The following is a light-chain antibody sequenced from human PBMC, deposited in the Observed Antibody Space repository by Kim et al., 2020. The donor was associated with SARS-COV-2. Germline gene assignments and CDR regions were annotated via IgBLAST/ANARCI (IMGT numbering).Light chain of an antibody. CDR2: DAA. CDR1: QDSTID. CDR3: HQYDDLI. V-gene: IGKV1-33*01. Sequence: TMTCHASQDSTIDLTWYRHKPGKAPTLLIYDAANLETGVPSRFGGSGSGTHFTFTISSLQPEDFATYYCHQYDDLIFGGRTKVDIK. J-gene: IGKJ4*01.